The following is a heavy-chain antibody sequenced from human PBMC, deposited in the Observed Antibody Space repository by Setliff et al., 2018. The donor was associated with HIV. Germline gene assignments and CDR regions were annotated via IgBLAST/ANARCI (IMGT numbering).Heavy chain of an antibody. Sequence: GESLKISCEASGYSFTNYWIGWVRQMPGKGLEWMGVTYPGDSTTRYSPSLEGQVTISADRSINTAFLQWSSLKASDTAMYYCIRRRRAPGAADLESYWGQGTLVTV. D-gene: IGHD7-27*01. CDR1: GYSFTNYW. V-gene: IGHV5-51*01. CDR3: IRRRRAPGAADLESY. J-gene: IGHJ4*02. CDR2: TYPGDSTT.